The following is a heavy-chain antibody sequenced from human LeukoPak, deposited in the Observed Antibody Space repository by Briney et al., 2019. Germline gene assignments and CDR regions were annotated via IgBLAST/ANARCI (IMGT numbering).Heavy chain of an antibody. CDR2: INQDGSEG. CDR3: SRSLDH. V-gene: IGHV3-7*01. J-gene: IGHJ4*02. Sequence: PGGSLRLSCAASGFSFSDYWMDWVRQSPGKGMEWVANINQDGSEGYYADSVKGRFTISRDNAKNSLYLQMNKLRAEDTAVYYCSRSLDHWGQGALVTVSS. CDR1: GFSFSDYW.